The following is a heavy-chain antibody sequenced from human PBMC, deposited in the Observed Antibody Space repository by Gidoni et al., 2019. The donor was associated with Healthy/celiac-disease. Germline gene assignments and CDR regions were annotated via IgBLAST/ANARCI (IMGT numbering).Heavy chain of an antibody. CDR2: INHSGST. J-gene: IGHJ6*03. CDR1: GGSFSGYY. CDR3: ARAPGWSYYYYMDV. Sequence: QVQLQQWGAGLLKPSETLSLTCAVYGGSFSGYYWSWIRQPPGKGLEWIGEINHSGSTNYNPSLKSRVTISVDTSKNQFSLKLSSVTAADTAVYYCARAPGWSYYYYMDVWGKGTTVTVSS. V-gene: IGHV4-34*01. D-gene: IGHD2-15*01.